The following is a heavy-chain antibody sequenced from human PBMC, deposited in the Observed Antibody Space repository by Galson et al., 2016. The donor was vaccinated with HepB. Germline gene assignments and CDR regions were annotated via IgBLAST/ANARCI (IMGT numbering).Heavy chain of an antibody. D-gene: IGHD1-26*01. CDR2: IYHSGRT. CDR3: AREREPGALGGPTLDY. J-gene: IGHJ4*02. Sequence: SETLSLTCAVSGGSISSSYWWSWVRQPPGKGLEWIGEIYHSGRTNYNPSLKSRVTISVDKSKNQFSLKLSSVTAADTAVYYCAREREPGALGGPTLDYWGQGTLVTVSS. CDR1: GGSISSSYW. V-gene: IGHV4-4*02.